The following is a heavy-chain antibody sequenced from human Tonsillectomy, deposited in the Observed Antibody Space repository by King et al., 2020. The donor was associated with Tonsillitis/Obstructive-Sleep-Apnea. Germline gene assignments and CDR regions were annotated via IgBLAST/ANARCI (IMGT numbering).Heavy chain of an antibody. D-gene: IGHD3/OR15-3a*01. V-gene: IGHV3-20*04. CDR3: AFEVLDPPNLGAFDI. Sequence: VQLVESGGGVVRPGGSLRLSCAASGFTFDDYVMSWVRQAPGKGLEWVSGINWNGGSTGYAYSVKGRFTNSRDNAKNSLYLQMNSLRAEDTALYYCAFEVLDPPNLGAFDIWGQGTMVTVPS. J-gene: IGHJ3*02. CDR2: INWNGGST. CDR1: GFTFDDYV.